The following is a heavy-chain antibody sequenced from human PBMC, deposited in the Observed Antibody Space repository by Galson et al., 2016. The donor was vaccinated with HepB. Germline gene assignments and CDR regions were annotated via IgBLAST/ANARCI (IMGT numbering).Heavy chain of an antibody. J-gene: IGHJ6*02. D-gene: IGHD4-11*01. Sequence: TLSLTCTVSGGSMSTGDYYWSWIRQPPGKGLEWIGHIYYSGSSYYNPSLKSRVSISIDTSENHFSLKLNSVTAADTAVYYCARVVYSTFDRKYYGMDVWGRGTPVTVSS. CDR2: IYYSGSS. V-gene: IGHV4-30-4*01. CDR1: GGSMSTGDYY. CDR3: ARVVYSTFDRKYYGMDV.